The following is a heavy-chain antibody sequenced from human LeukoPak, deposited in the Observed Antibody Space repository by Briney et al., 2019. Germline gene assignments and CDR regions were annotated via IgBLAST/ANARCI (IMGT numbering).Heavy chain of an antibody. D-gene: IGHD3-16*01. V-gene: IGHV3-21*01. J-gene: IGHJ3*02. CDR2: IRSISSYI. Sequence: PGGSLRLSCAASGFTFSSYSMNWVRQPPGKGLEWVSSIRSISSYIYYADSVKGRFTISRDNAKNSLYLQMNSLRAEDTAVYYGARESRGGGDGFDIWGQGAMVTVSS. CDR3: ARESRGGGDGFDI. CDR1: GFTFSSYS.